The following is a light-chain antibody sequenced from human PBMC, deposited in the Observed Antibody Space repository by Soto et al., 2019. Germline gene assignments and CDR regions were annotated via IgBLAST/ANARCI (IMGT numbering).Light chain of an antibody. CDR3: QQYGSSPYT. J-gene: IGKJ2*01. CDR2: GAS. Sequence: EIMLTQSPGTLSLSPGERATLSCRASQNISSSYLAWYQQKPGQAPGLLIYGASSRATGIPDRFSGSGSGTDFTLTIRRLEPEDFAVYYCQQYGSSPYTFGQGTKLEIK. CDR1: QNISSSY. V-gene: IGKV3-20*01.